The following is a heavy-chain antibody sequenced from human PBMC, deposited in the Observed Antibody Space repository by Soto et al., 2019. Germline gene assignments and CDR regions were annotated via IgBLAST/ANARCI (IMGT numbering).Heavy chain of an antibody. CDR1: GFTFSSYA. CDR3: AREVQRSFDY. CDR2: ISYDGSNK. D-gene: IGHD1-1*01. V-gene: IGHV3-30-3*01. J-gene: IGHJ4*02. Sequence: GGSLRLSCAASGFTFSSYAMHWVRQAPGKGLEWVAVISYDGSNKYYADSVKGRFTISRDNSKNTLYLQMNSLRAEDTAVYYCAREVQRSFDYWGQGTLVTVSS.